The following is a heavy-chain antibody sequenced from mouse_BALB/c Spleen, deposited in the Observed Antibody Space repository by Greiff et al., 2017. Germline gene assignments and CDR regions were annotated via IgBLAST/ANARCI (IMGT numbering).Heavy chain of an antibody. Sequence: QVQLKQSGPGLVAPSQSLSITCTVSGFSLTSYGVHWVRQPPGKGLEWLGVIWAGGSTNYNSALMSRLSISKDNSKSQVFLKMNSLQTDDTAMYYCAREYGNYGYAMDYWGQGTSVTVSS. CDR1: GFSLTSYG. CDR2: IWAGGST. J-gene: IGHJ4*01. CDR3: AREYGNYGYAMDY. V-gene: IGHV2-9*02. D-gene: IGHD2-10*02.